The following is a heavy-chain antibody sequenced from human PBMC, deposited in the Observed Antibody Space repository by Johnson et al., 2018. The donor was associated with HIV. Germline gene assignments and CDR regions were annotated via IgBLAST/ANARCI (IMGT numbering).Heavy chain of an antibody. CDR1: GFTVSSNY. CDR2: IYSGGST. D-gene: IGHD1-1*01. J-gene: IGHJ3*02. CDR3: ARKKATVFSTTSTNYAFDI. Sequence: MQLVESGGGLVQPGGSLRLSCAASGFTVSSNYMSWVRQAPGKGLEWVSVIYSGGSTYYADSVQGRFTISRDNSKNTLYLQMNSLRAEDTAVYYCARKKATVFSTTSTNYAFDIWGQGTMVTVSS. V-gene: IGHV3-66*01.